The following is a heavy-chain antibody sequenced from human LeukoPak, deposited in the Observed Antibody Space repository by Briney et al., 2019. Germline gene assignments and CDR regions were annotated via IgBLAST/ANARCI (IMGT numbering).Heavy chain of an antibody. V-gene: IGHV3-7*01. CDR3: ASFYSSGWEPLFDY. CDR2: IKEDGSEM. J-gene: IGHJ4*02. D-gene: IGHD6-19*01. Sequence: GGSLRLSCAASGFIFSSYWMSWVRQAPGKGLEWVASIKEDGSEMYYVDSVKGRFTISRDNAKNSLYLQMNSLRAEDTAVYYCASFYSSGWEPLFDYWGQGTLVTVSS. CDR1: GFIFSSYW.